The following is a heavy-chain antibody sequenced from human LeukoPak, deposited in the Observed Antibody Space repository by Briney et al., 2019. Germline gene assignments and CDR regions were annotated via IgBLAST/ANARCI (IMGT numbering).Heavy chain of an antibody. CDR1: GLTFGDYW. CDR3: ARDSPYTAMSD. Sequence: GGSLRLSCEASGLTFGDYWMTWVRQAPGKGLECVANIKQDGSENHYVDSVKGRFTISRDNSKNTLYLQMNSLRAEDTAVYYCARDSPYTAMSDWGQGALVTVSS. J-gene: IGHJ4*02. D-gene: IGHD5-18*01. CDR2: IKQDGSEN. V-gene: IGHV3-7*05.